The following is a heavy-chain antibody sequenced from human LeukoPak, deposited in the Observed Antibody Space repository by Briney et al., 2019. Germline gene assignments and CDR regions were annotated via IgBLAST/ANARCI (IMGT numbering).Heavy chain of an antibody. Sequence: GASVKVSCKASGYTFTGYYMHWVRQAPGQGLEWMGWINPHSGGTNYAQKFQGRVTMTRDTSISTAYMELSRLRSDDTAVYYCALIVDYYDSSGYYYWFDPWGQGTLVTVSS. V-gene: IGHV1-2*02. D-gene: IGHD3-22*01. CDR3: ALIVDYYDSSGYYYWFDP. CDR2: INPHSGGT. CDR1: GYTFTGYY. J-gene: IGHJ5*02.